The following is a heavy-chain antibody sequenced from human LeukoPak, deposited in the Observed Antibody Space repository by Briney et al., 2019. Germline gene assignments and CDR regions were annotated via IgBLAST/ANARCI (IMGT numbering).Heavy chain of an antibody. CDR2: IYTSGST. J-gene: IGHJ6*02. CDR1: GGSFSGYY. V-gene: IGHV4-4*07. D-gene: IGHD3-3*01. CDR3: ARDRHDFWSGHYYGMDV. Sequence: SETLSLTCAVYGGSFSGYYWSWIRQPAGKGLEWIGRIYTSGSTNYNPSLKSRVTMSVDTSKNQFSLKLSSVTAADTAVYYCARDRHDFWSGHYYGMDVWGQGTTVTVSS.